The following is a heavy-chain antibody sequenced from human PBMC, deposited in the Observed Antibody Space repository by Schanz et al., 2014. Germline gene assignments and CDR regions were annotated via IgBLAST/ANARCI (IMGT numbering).Heavy chain of an antibody. J-gene: IGHJ4*02. D-gene: IGHD3-9*01. CDR2: ISGYNGNT. V-gene: IGHV1-18*04. CDR1: GYTFRHYG. Sequence: QVQLVQSGGEVKKPGASVKVSCKASGYTFRHYGISWLRQAPGQGLEWMGYISGYNGNTNYAPKVQDRVTMTTDTSTLAAYMELRSLRSDDTAVYYCARGWGYDALTGYVFWGQGTLVTVSS. CDR3: ARGWGYDALTGYVF.